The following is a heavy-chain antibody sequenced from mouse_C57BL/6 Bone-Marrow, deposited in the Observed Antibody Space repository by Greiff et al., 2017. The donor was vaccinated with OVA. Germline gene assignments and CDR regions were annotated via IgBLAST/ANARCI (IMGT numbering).Heavy chain of an antibody. CDR3: ARDGTHWYFDV. CDR2: IDPSDSYT. Sequence: QVQLQQPGAELVRPGPSVKLSCKASGYTFTSYWMHWVKQRPGQGLEWIGVIDPSDSYTNYNQKFKGKATLTVDTSSSTAYMQLSSLTSEDSAVYYCARDGTHWYFDVWGTGTTVTVSS. J-gene: IGHJ1*03. D-gene: IGHD2-1*01. CDR1: GYTFTSYW. V-gene: IGHV1-59*01.